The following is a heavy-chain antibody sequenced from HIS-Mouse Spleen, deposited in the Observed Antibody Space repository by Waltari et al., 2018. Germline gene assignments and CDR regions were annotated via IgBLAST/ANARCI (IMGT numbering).Heavy chain of an antibody. CDR3: ARGGLLAATYYFDY. V-gene: IGHV4-59*08. D-gene: IGHD2-15*01. Sequence: QVQLQESGPGLVKPSETLSLTCTVSGGSISSYYWSWIRQPPGKGLEWIGYIYYSGSTNSNPSRKSRVTISVDTSKNQFSLKLSSVTAADTAVYYCARGGLLAATYYFDYWGQGTLVTVSS. CDR1: GGSISSYY. J-gene: IGHJ4*02. CDR2: IYYSGST.